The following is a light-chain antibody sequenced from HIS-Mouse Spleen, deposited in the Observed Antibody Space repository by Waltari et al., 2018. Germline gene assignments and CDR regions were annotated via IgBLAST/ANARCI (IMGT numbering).Light chain of an antibody. J-gene: IGLJ2*01. Sequence: SYELTHPPSGSVSPGQTARITCSGVALPKKYAYWYQQQSGQAPVLVIYEDSKRPSGIPERFSGSSSGTMATLTISGAQVEDEADYYCYSTDSSGNHRVFGGGTKLTVL. CDR1: ALPKKY. CDR3: YSTDSSGNHRV. CDR2: EDS. V-gene: IGLV3-10*01.